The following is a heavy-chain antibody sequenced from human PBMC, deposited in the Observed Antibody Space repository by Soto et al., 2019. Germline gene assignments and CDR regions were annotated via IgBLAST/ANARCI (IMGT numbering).Heavy chain of an antibody. CDR2: IYYSGSI. D-gene: IGHD3-16*01. CDR1: GGSISSYY. Sequence: SETLSLTCTVSGGSISSYYWSWIRQPPGKGLEWIGYIYYSGSINYNPSLKSRVTISVDTSKNQFSLKLSSVTAADTAVYYCARVGGGVFVFGGKGKMVPVPS. CDR3: ARVGGGVFVF. V-gene: IGHV4-59*01. J-gene: IGHJ3*01.